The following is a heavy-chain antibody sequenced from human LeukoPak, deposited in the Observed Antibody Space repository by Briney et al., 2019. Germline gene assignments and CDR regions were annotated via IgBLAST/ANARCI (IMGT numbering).Heavy chain of an antibody. J-gene: IGHJ4*02. V-gene: IGHV1-2*02. CDR1: GYTFTGYY. CDR3: ARDLRYGSGSYYGY. Sequence: ASVKVSCKASGYTFTGYYMHWVRQAPGQGLGWMGWINPNSGGTNYAQKFQGRVTMTRDTSISTAYMELSRLRSDDTAVYYCARDLRYGSGSYYGYWGQGTLVTVSS. D-gene: IGHD3-10*01. CDR2: INPNSGGT.